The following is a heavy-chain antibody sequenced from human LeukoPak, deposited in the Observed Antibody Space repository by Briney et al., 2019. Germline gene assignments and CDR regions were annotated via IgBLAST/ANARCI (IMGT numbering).Heavy chain of an antibody. V-gene: IGHV3-43D*03. J-gene: IGHJ3*02. CDR3: AKDRGLRDAFDI. Sequence: GGSLRLSCAASGFTFDDYAMHWVRQAPGKGLEWVSLISWDGGSTYYADSVKGRFTISRDNSKNSLYLRMNSLRAEDTALYYCAKDRGLRDAFDIWGQGTMVTVSS. CDR1: GFTFDDYA. D-gene: IGHD4-17*01. CDR2: ISWDGGST.